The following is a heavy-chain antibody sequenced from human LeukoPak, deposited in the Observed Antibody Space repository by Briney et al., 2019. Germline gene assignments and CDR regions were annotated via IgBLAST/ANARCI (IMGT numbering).Heavy chain of an antibody. Sequence: GGSLRLSCAVSGFIVSSKYMTWVRQAPGKGLEWVSVIYESGSTDYADSVKSRFTISRDNSKNTVYLQMNSLRAEDTALYYCPSYEQRLSNWYFDLWGRGTLVTVSS. V-gene: IGHV3-53*01. D-gene: IGHD6-25*01. CDR1: GFIVSSKY. CDR2: IYESGST. CDR3: PSYEQRLSNWYFDL. J-gene: IGHJ2*01.